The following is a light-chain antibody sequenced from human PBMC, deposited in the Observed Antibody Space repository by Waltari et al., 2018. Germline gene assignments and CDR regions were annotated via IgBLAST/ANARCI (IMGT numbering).Light chain of an antibody. V-gene: IGKV3-15*01. Sequence: EIDMTQSPATLSLSPGERATLSCRASESIARNLAWYQQKAGQPPRLLIYDASTRAMGVPVRFTGSGSGTEFTLTISSLKSEDFAVYHCHQYNNWPLYTFGQGTRLEIK. J-gene: IGKJ2*01. CDR3: HQYNNWPLYT. CDR1: ESIARN. CDR2: DAS.